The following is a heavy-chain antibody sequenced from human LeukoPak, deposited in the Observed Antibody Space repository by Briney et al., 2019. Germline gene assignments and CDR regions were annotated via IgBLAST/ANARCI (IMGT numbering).Heavy chain of an antibody. J-gene: IGHJ4*02. Sequence: GGSLRLSCAASGFTFSSYAMSWVRQAPGKGLEWVSAISGSGGSTYYADSVKGRFTISRDFSKNTVFLHMNSLRAEDTAMYYCARGDDSGYYDYFDYWGQGALVTVSS. CDR3: ARGDDSGYYDYFDY. CDR1: GFTFSSYA. CDR2: ISGSGGST. D-gene: IGHD3-22*01. V-gene: IGHV3-23*01.